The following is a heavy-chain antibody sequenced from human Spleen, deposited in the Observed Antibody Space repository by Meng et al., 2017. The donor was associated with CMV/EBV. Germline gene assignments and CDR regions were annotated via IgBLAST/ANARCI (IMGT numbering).Heavy chain of an antibody. Sequence: EVQLVESGGXXXXXGXSLXLSCAASGFTFSSYSMNWVRQAPGKGLEWVSSISSSSSYIYYADSVKGRFTISRDNAKNSLYLQMNSLRAEDTAVYYCASLYYDFWSGYYTGGSDYWGQGTLVTVSS. CDR2: ISSSSSYI. D-gene: IGHD3-3*01. V-gene: IGHV3-21*01. J-gene: IGHJ4*02. CDR1: GFTFSSYS. CDR3: ASLYYDFWSGYYTGGSDY.